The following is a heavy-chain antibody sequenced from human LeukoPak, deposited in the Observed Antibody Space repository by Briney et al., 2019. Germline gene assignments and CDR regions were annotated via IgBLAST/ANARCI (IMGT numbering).Heavy chain of an antibody. CDR2: LNPSGST. CDR3: ARGRPNGDYLDY. J-gene: IGHJ4*02. V-gene: IGHV4-61*02. CDR1: GVSINSDNYY. D-gene: IGHD4-17*01. Sequence: PSETLSLTCSVSGVSINSDNYYWIWIRQPAGEGLEWIGRLNPSGSTSYNPSLMSRLTISLDTSENHFSLRLTSVTAADTAMYYCARGRPNGDYLDYWGQGILVTVSS.